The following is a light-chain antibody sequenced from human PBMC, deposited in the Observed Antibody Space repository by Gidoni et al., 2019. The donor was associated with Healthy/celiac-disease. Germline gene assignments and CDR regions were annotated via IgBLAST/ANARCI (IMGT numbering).Light chain of an antibody. J-gene: IGKJ5*01. CDR3: QQYYSTLIT. CDR2: WAS. CDR1: QSVLYSSNNKNY. Sequence: DIVMTQSPDSLAVSLGERATINCKSSQSVLYSSNNKNYLAWYQQKPGQPPKLLIYWASIRESGVPDRFSGSGSGTDFTLTISSLKAEDVAVYYCQQYYSTLITFGQGTRLEIK. V-gene: IGKV4-1*01.